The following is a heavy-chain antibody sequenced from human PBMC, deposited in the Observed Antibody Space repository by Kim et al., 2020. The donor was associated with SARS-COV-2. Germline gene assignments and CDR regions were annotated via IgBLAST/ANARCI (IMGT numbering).Heavy chain of an antibody. D-gene: IGHD6-13*01. Sequence: ASVKVSCKASGFTFTSYAMHWVRQAPGQRLEWMGWINTGNGNTKYSQKFQGRVTITRDTSASTAYMDLSSLRSEDTAVYYCAGDRLIGSRQYYFDYWGQGSLVTVSS. V-gene: IGHV1-3*04. J-gene: IGHJ4*02. CDR3: AGDRLIGSRQYYFDY. CDR2: INTGNGNT. CDR1: GFTFTSYA.